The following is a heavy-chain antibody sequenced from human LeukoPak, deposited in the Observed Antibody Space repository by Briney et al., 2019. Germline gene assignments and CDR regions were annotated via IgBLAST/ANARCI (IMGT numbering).Heavy chain of an antibody. D-gene: IGHD3-10*01. Sequence: GASVKVSCKVSGYTLTELSMHWVRQAPGKGLEWMGGFDPDDGETIYAQKFQGRVTMTEDTSTDTAYMELSSLRSEDTAVYYCATTAYGAYYFDYWGQGTLVTVSS. J-gene: IGHJ4*02. V-gene: IGHV1-24*01. CDR2: FDPDDGET. CDR1: GYTLTELS. CDR3: ATTAYGAYYFDY.